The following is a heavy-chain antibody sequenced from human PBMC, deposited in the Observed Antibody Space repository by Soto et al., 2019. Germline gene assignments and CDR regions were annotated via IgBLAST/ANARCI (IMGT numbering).Heavy chain of an antibody. D-gene: IGHD3-9*01. Sequence: ETLSLTCTVFGDSISSPIWWSWVRQPPGKGLEWIGESYHNGNTHYNPSFKSRVTVSVDKSQNQFSLKLDSVTAADTAMYYCARRWGSNFDLKVRYLDSRDQGALVTGSS. V-gene: IGHV4-4*02. CDR1: GDSISSPIW. J-gene: IGHJ4*02. CDR3: ARRWGSNFDLKVRYLDS. CDR2: SYHNGNT.